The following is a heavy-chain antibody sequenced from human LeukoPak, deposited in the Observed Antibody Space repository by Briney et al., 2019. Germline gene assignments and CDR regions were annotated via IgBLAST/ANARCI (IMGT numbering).Heavy chain of an antibody. CDR1: GYTFTGYY. CDR2: INPNSGGT. V-gene: IGHV1-2*02. D-gene: IGHD6-13*01. Sequence: GASVKVSCKASGYTFTGYYMHGVRQAPGQGLEWMGWINPNSGGTNYGQRFQGRVTMTRDTSISTAYMELSSLRSDDTAVYYCARDSGSTCTSRWFDPWGQGTLVTVSS. CDR3: ARDSGSTCTSRWFDP. J-gene: IGHJ5*02.